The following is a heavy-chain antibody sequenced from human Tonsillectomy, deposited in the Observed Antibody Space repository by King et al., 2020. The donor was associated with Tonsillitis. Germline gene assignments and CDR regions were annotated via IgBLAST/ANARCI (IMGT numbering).Heavy chain of an antibody. CDR3: ASPWGRGANAFDI. CDR2: IYSGGST. J-gene: IGHJ3*02. D-gene: IGHD3-10*01. Sequence: VQLVESGGGLVQPGGSLRLSCAASGFTVSSNYMSWVRQAPGKGLEWVSVIYSGGSTYYADSVKGRFTISRHNSKNTLYLQMNSLRAEDTAVYYCASPWGRGANAFDIWGQGTMVTVSS. V-gene: IGHV3-53*04. CDR1: GFTVSSNY.